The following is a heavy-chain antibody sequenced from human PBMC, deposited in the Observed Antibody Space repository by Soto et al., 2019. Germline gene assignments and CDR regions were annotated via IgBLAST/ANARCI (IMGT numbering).Heavy chain of an antibody. V-gene: IGHV1-69*02. Sequence: QVQLVQSGAEVKKPGSSVKVSCKASGGTFSSYTISWVRQAPGQGLEWMGRIIPILGIANYAQKFQGRVKITADKSTSTAYMELSSLRSEDTAVYYCARAPRGGSCYQLGYWGQGTLVTVSS. CDR2: IIPILGIA. J-gene: IGHJ4*02. D-gene: IGHD2-15*01. CDR3: ARAPRGGSCYQLGY. CDR1: GGTFSSYT.